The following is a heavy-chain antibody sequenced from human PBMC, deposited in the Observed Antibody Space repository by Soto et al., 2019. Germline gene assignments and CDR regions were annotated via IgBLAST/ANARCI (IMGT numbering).Heavy chain of an antibody. J-gene: IGHJ4*02. CDR1: GYTFTSYA. CDR2: INAGNGNT. D-gene: IGHD6-19*01. Sequence: QVQLVQSGAQVKKPGASVKVSCKTSGYTFTSYAVHWARQAPGQRLEWMGWINAGNGNTEDSQKFQGRVTVPRDTCASTAHMELSSLRCEDTDVYYCVAVHYGDYWGQGTLVAVSS. CDR3: VAVHYGDY. V-gene: IGHV1-3*01.